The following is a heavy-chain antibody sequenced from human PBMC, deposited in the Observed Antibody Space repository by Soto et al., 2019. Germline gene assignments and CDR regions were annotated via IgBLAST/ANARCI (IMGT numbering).Heavy chain of an antibody. CDR1: GGTFSSYA. CDR2: IIPIFGTA. V-gene: IGHV1-69*13. Sequence: SVKVSCKASGGTFSSYAISWVRQAPGQGLGWMGGIIPIFGTANYAQKFQGRVTITADESTSTAYMELSSLRSEDTAVYYCASDAAVAGRGWFDPWGQGTLVTVSS. CDR3: ASDAAVAGRGWFDP. D-gene: IGHD6-19*01. J-gene: IGHJ5*02.